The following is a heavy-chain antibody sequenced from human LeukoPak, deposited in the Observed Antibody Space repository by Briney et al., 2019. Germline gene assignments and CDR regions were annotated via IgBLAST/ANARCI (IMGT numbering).Heavy chain of an antibody. D-gene: IGHD6-19*01. J-gene: IGHJ5*02. CDR2: IYVIGGAT. Sequence: PVEAPRLSRAPSRYPLSNYVLYWVPAAAREGLGWGSSIYVIGGATYYADSVKGRFTISRDNSKNTFYLQMNSLRAEDTAVYSCAKGSGSGWYGLFAPWGQGTRVTVSS. V-gene: IGHV3-23*01. CDR3: AKGSGSGWYGLFAP. CDR1: RYPLSNYV.